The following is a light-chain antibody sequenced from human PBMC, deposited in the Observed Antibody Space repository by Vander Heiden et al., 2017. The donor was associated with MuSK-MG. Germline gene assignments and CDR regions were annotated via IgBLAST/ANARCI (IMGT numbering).Light chain of an antibody. J-gene: IGKJ1*01. CDR2: AAS. CDR3: QQTVSTRRT. CDR1: QRVSTY. V-gene: IGKV1-39*01. Sequence: IQMTQSTSSLSASVGDRVTITCRASQRVSTYLNWYQQKPRKAPKLLIYAASSFQSGVPSMFSASGSGTDFTLTISGLQFEDSATYYSQQTVSTRRTFGQRTRVEMK.